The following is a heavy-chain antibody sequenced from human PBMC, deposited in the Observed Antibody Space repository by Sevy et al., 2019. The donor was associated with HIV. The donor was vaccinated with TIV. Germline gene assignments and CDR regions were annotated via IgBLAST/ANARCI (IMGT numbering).Heavy chain of an antibody. CDR2: ISAYNGNT. D-gene: IGHD3-22*01. Sequence: ASVKVSCKASGYTFTSYGISWVRQAPGQGLEWMGWISAYNGNTNYAQKLQGRVTMTTDTSTSTAYMELGSLRSDDTAVYYCARANLPTTYYYDSSGTGGYFDYWGQGTLVTVSS. J-gene: IGHJ4*02. V-gene: IGHV1-18*01. CDR3: ARANLPTTYYYDSSGTGGYFDY. CDR1: GYTFTSYG.